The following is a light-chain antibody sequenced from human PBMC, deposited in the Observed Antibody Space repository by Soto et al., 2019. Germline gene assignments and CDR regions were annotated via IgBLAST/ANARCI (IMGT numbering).Light chain of an antibody. CDR1: SSNIGNNY. V-gene: IGLV1-51*02. Sequence: QSVLTQPPSVSAAPGQRATISCSGSSSNIGNNYVSWYQQLPGTAPKLLIFENNKRPSGIPDRLSGSKSGTSATLGITGLQTGDEADYYCGTWDTSLTAFVFGTGTKLTVL. CDR3: GTWDTSLTAFV. J-gene: IGLJ1*01. CDR2: ENN.